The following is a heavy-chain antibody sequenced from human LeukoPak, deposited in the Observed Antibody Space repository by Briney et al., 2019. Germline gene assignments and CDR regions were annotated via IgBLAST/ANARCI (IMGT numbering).Heavy chain of an antibody. CDR1: GYSFTTYW. CDR2: IYPGDSDT. D-gene: IGHD6-13*01. CDR3: ARRIAGSGSDY. V-gene: IGHV5-51*01. J-gene: IGHJ4*02. Sequence: GESLKISCRGSGYSFTTYWIGWVRQMPEKGLEWMGIIYPGDSDTRYSPSFQGQVTMSADKSINTAYLQWSSLKASDTAMYYCARRIAGSGSDYWGQGTLVTVSS.